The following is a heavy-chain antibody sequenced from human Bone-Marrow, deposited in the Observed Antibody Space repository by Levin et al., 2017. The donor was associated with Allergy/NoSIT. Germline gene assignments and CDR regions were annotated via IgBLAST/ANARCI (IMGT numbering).Heavy chain of an antibody. CDR1: GFTFRHYT. V-gene: IGHV3-48*02. CDR3: ARDPARGYYDSSGYSGDH. CDR2: ITSSGDST. D-gene: IGHD3-22*01. Sequence: GGSLRLSCVASGFTFRHYTMNWVRQAPGKGLEWVSCITSSGDSTYYADSVKGRFTISRDNAKNSLYLQVNRLRDEDTAMYYCARDPARGYYDSSGYSGDHWGQGTLVTVSS. J-gene: IGHJ4*02.